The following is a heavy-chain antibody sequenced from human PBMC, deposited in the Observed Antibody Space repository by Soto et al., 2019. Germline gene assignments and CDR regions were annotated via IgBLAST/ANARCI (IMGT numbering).Heavy chain of an antibody. CDR2: IWYDGSNK. Sequence: GSLRLSCAASGFTFSSYGMHWVRQAPGKGLEWVAVIWYDGSNKYYADSVKGRFTISRDNSKNTLYLQMNSLRAEDTAVYYCARAVSSIAAPWFDPWGQGTLVTVSS. D-gene: IGHD6-6*01. J-gene: IGHJ5*02. V-gene: IGHV3-33*01. CDR3: ARAVSSIAAPWFDP. CDR1: GFTFSSYG.